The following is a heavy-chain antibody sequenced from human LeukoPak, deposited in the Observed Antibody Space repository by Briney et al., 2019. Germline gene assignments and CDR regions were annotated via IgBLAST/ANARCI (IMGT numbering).Heavy chain of an antibody. Sequence: GSLRLSCAASGFTFSSYAMHWVRQAPGKGLEWVAVISYDGSNKYYADSVKGRFTISRDNSKNTLYLQMNSLRAEDTAVYYCAREAGTMIIDYWGQGTLVTVSS. J-gene: IGHJ4*02. V-gene: IGHV3-30-3*01. CDR2: ISYDGSNK. CDR3: AREAGTMIIDY. CDR1: GFTFSSYA. D-gene: IGHD3-22*01.